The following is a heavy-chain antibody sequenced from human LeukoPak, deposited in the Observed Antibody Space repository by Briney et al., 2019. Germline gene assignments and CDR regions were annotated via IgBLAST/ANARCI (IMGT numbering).Heavy chain of an antibody. D-gene: IGHD6-19*01. CDR3: ARPFLRFSSGWHFDY. J-gene: IGHJ4*02. Sequence: GSLRLSCAASGFTFRDYYWSWIRQPPGKGLEWIGEINHSGNTNYNPSLKSRVTISIDTSKNQFSLKLSSVTAADTAIYYCARPFLRFSSGWHFDYWGQGILVTVSS. CDR1: GFTFRDYY. CDR2: INHSGNT. V-gene: IGHV4-34*01.